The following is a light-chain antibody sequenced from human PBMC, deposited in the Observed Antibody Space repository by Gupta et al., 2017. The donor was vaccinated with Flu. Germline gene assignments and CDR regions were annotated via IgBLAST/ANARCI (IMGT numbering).Light chain of an antibody. Sequence: DIQLTQSPSSVSASVGDRVTMTCRTSQDVSSWVAWYQKKPGKAPRLLISVATNLQPGAPSRFSASGSGTEFILTIASLQTEDLATYFCQQGDNFPITFGGGTKV. CDR2: VAT. J-gene: IGKJ4*01. V-gene: IGKV1-12*01. CDR1: QDVSSW. CDR3: QQGDNFPIT.